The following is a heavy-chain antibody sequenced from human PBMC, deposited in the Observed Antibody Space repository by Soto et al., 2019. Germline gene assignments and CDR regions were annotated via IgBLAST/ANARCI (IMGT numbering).Heavy chain of an antibody. V-gene: IGHV4-59*01. CDR1: GASISSSY. CDR3: ARGYYDSRGQSNTFDI. Sequence: SETLSLTCTVSGASISSSYWSWIRQSPGTGLEWIGYVYYSGSTNYNPSLKSRVTISVDTSKNQFSLKLSSVTAADTAMYYCARGYYDSRGQSNTFDIWGQGTMVT. D-gene: IGHD3-22*01. J-gene: IGHJ3*02. CDR2: VYYSGST.